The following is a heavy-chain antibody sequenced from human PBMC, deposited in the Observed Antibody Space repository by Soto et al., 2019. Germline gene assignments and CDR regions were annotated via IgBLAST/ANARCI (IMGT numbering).Heavy chain of an antibody. CDR3: ARIGYCISTSCYDVPSHTSGWFDP. J-gene: IGHJ5*02. CDR1: GGTFSSYA. V-gene: IGHV1-69*12. D-gene: IGHD2-2*03. CDR2: IIPIFGTA. Sequence: QVQLVQSGAEVKKPGSSVKVSCKASGGTFSSYAISWVRQAPGQGLEWMGGIIPIFGTANYAQKFQGRVTITADESTSTAXXEXSXXRSEDTAVYYCARIGYCISTSCYDVPSHTSGWFDPWGQGTLVTVSS.